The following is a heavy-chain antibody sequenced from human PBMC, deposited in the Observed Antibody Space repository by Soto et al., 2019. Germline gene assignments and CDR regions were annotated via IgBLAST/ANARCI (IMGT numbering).Heavy chain of an antibody. CDR3: ARDTGLQWLAGNDAFDI. CDR1: GYTFTSYG. Sequence: GXSVKVSCKASGYTFTSYGISLVRQSPGQGLEWMGWTSAYNGNTTYAQKLQGRVTMTTDTSTSTAYMELRSLRSDETAVYYCARDTGLQWLAGNDAFDIWGQGTMVTVSS. CDR2: TSAYNGNT. J-gene: IGHJ3*02. V-gene: IGHV1-18*01. D-gene: IGHD6-19*01.